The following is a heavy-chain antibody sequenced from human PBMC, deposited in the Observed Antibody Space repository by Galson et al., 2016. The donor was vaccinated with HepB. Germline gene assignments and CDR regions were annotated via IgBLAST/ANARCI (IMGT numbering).Heavy chain of an antibody. CDR1: GYTFDNYG. J-gene: IGHJ4*02. CDR3: ARDRGLYYDRSGYLIPAT. V-gene: IGHV1-18*01. Sequence: SVKVSCKASGYTFDNYGITWVRQAPGQGLEWMGCISAYYAHTKYAQKLQGRVTMTTDTATDRASLQLRSLRSDDTAVYCCARDRGLYYDRSGYLIPATWGQGTLVTASS. CDR2: ISAYYAHT. D-gene: IGHD3-22*01.